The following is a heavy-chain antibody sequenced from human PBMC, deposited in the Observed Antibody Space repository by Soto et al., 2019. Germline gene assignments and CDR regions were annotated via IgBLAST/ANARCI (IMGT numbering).Heavy chain of an antibody. Sequence: SETLSLTCVGSAGAFSGYSWGWVRQAPGKGLEWLGEINYRGDTTYNTSLRSRLTISGDTSKGQFSLSLTSVTAADTALYFCARSYYKILTGYYTWGQGTVVTVSS. V-gene: IGHV4-34*01. J-gene: IGHJ4*02. CDR2: INYRGDT. CDR1: AGAFSGYS. CDR3: ARSYYKILTGYYT. D-gene: IGHD3-9*01.